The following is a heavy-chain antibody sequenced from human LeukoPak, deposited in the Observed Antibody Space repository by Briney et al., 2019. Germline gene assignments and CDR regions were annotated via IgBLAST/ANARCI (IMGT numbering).Heavy chain of an antibody. CDR3: ARDGAVPAAPDY. D-gene: IGHD2-2*01. CDR2: IIPIFGTA. Sequence: SVKVSCKASGYTFTGYYMHWVRQAPGQGLEWMGGIIPIFGTANYAQKFQGRVTITADESTSTAYMELSSLRSEDTAVYYCARDGAVPAAPDYWGQGTLVTVSS. J-gene: IGHJ4*02. CDR1: GYTFTGYY. V-gene: IGHV1-69*13.